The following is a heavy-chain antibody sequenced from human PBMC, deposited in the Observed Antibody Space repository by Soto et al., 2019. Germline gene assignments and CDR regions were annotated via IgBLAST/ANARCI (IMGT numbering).Heavy chain of an antibody. CDR2: VTADGGT. Sequence: EVQVLESGGGLVQPGGSLRLSCEGSGFTVSSHAMTWIRQAPGKGPEWVSTVTADGGTYYADYVKGRFAMSRDTSENTLYLPMNSLGAEDSAAYYCAPHVSCSGGSCQYDAFAIRGQGTMVTVSS. D-gene: IGHD2-15*01. CDR3: APHVSCSGGSCQYDAFAI. CDR1: GFTVSSHA. J-gene: IGHJ3*02. V-gene: IGHV3-23*01.